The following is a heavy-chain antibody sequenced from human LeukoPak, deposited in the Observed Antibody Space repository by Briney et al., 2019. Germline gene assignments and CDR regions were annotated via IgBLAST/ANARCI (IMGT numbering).Heavy chain of an antibody. D-gene: IGHD2-21*01. Sequence: SQTLSLTCTVSGGSISSGGYYWSWIRQHPGKGLEWIGYIYYSGSTYYNPSLKSRVTISVDTSKNQFSLKLSSVTAADTAVYYCARAPIVVVSNAFDIWGQGTMVTVSS. V-gene: IGHV4-31*03. CDR3: ARAPIVVVSNAFDI. CDR1: GGSISSGGYY. J-gene: IGHJ3*02. CDR2: IYYSGST.